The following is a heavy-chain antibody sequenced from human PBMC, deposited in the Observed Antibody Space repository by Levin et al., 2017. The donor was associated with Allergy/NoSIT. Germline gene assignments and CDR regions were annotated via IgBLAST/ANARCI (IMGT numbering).Heavy chain of an antibody. D-gene: IGHD6-13*01. CDR1: GFTFSTYG. V-gene: IGHV3-30*18. CDR2: ISYDGSIT. CDR3: AKDPRASASIATGVSVGYYSDD. Sequence: GESLKISCAASGFTFSTYGMHWVRQAPGKGLEWVAVISYDGSITYFADSVKGRFTISRDNSKNTLYLQMNSLRAEDTAVYYCAKDPRASASIATGVSVGYYSDDWGQGTLVTVSS. J-gene: IGHJ4*02.